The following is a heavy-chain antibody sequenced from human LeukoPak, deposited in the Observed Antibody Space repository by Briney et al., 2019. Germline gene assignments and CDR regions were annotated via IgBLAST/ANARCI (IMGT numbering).Heavy chain of an antibody. D-gene: IGHD2-21*01. Sequence: KPGGSLRVSCAASGFTFSTYSMNWVRQAPGKGLEWVSSISTSSSYIYYGDSVKGRFTISRDNAKNSLYLQMISLRPEDAAVYYCAKAPVTTCRGAYCYPFDYWGQGTLVTVSS. V-gene: IGHV3-21*04. CDR2: ISTSSSYI. J-gene: IGHJ4*02. CDR1: GFTFSTYS. CDR3: AKAPVTTCRGAYCYPFDY.